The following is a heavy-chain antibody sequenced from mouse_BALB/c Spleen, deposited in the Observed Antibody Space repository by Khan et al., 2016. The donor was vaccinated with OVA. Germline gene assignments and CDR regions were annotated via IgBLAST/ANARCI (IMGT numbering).Heavy chain of an antibody. CDR2: ISGGSTII. D-gene: IGHD1-1*01. Sequence: EVELVESGGGLVQPGGSRKLSCAASGFTFTSFGLHWVRQTPEKGLEWVAYISGGSTIIYYADTVKGRFTISRDNRNNTLFLQMTRLRSEDTAMYYCARRAYYGTSYVNIDYWGQGTTLTVSS. J-gene: IGHJ2*01. CDR3: ARRAYYGTSYVNIDY. V-gene: IGHV5-17*02. CDR1: GFTFTSFG.